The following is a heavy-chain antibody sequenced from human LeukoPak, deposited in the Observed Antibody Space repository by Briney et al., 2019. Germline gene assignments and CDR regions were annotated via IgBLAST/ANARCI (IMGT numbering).Heavy chain of an antibody. J-gene: IGHJ3*02. CDR3: ARERGATYYYDSSGYRNAFDI. Sequence: SETLSLTCTVSGGSISSYHWSWIRQPAGKGLEWIGRVYTSGSTNYNPSLKSRVTMSVATSKNQFSLKLSSVTAADTAVYYCARERGATYYYDSSGYRNAFDIWGQGTMVTVSS. V-gene: IGHV4-4*07. CDR2: VYTSGST. D-gene: IGHD3-22*01. CDR1: GGSISSYH.